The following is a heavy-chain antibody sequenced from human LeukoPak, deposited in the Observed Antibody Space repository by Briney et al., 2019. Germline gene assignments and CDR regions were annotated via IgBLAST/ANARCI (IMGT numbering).Heavy chain of an antibody. CDR1: DFTLSSYG. J-gene: IGHJ4*02. CDR3: ATYGSGSYYRFDY. Sequence: GGSLKLSCAALDFTLSSYGMHWFGQPPGKGLEGLPFIRYDGSNKYYADSVKGRFTISRDNSKNTLYLQMNSLRAEDTAVYYCATYGSGSYYRFDYWGQGTLVTVSS. D-gene: IGHD3-10*01. V-gene: IGHV3-30*02. CDR2: IRYDGSNK.